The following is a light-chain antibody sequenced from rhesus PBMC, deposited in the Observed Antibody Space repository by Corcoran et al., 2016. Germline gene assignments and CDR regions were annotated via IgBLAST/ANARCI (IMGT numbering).Light chain of an antibody. V-gene: IGKV3-24*04. CDR2: GAS. Sequence: EIVMTQSPATLALSPGERATLSCRASQSVSSYLAWYQQKPGQAPRLLIYGASSGATGIPDRFSGCGSGTDFTLTISSLETEDVGVYFCLQSSNWPWTFGQGTKVETK. CDR3: LQSSNWPWT. CDR1: QSVSSY. J-gene: IGKJ1*01.